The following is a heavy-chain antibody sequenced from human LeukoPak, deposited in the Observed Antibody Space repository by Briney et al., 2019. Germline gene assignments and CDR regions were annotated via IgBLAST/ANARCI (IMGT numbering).Heavy chain of an antibody. J-gene: IGHJ4*02. CDR3: ARAHYYDSSGYPNPFDY. V-gene: IGHV3-11*04. D-gene: IGHD3-22*01. Sequence: GGSLRLSCVASGFTFSNYAMSWVRQAPGKGLEWVSYISSSGSTIYYADSVKGRFTISRDNAKNSLYLQMNSLRAEDTAVYYCARAHYYDSSGYPNPFDYWGQGTLVTVSS. CDR1: GFTFSNYA. CDR2: ISSSGSTI.